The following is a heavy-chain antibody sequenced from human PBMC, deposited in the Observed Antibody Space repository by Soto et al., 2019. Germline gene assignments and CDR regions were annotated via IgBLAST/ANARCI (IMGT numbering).Heavy chain of an antibody. Sequence: PSETLSLTCTVSGGSISSSSYYWGWIRQPPGKGLEWIGSIYYSGSTYYNPSLKSRVTISVDTSKNQFSLKLSSVTAADTAVYYCARGSINYDFWSGGSDGMDVWGQGTTVTVSS. CDR3: ARGSINYDFWSGGSDGMDV. V-gene: IGHV4-39*01. J-gene: IGHJ6*02. D-gene: IGHD3-3*01. CDR2: IYYSGST. CDR1: GGSISSSSYY.